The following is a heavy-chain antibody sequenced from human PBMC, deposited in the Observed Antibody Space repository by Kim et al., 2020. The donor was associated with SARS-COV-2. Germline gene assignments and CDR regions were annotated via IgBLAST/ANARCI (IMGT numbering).Heavy chain of an antibody. J-gene: IGHJ4*02. Sequence: SETLSLTCAVYGGSFSGYYWSWIRQPPGKGLEWIGEINHSGSTNYNPSLKSRVTISVDTSKNQFSLKLSSVTAADTAVYYWARGGGYSYGAIDYWGQGTLVTVSS. CDR1: GGSFSGYY. D-gene: IGHD5-18*01. CDR2: INHSGST. CDR3: ARGGGYSYGAIDY. V-gene: IGHV4-34*01.